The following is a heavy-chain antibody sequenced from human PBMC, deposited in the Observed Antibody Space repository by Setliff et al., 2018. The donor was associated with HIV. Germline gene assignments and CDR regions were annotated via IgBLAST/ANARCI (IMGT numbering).Heavy chain of an antibody. CDR2: IKADGGTM. CDR1: GFIFDTYP. V-gene: IGHV3-48*02. CDR3: AKAALAPGRDLGVFDI. Sequence: GGSLRLSCVASGFIFDTYPMNWVRQAPGKGLEWVSYIKADGGTMYDADSVVGRFTISRDNAKNSLYLQMNSLREEDTAVYYCAKAALAPGRDLGVFDIWGQGTMVTVSS. D-gene: IGHD6-13*01. J-gene: IGHJ3*02.